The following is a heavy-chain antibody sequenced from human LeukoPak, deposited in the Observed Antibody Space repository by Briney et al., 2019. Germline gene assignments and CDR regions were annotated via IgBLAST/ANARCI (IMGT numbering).Heavy chain of an antibody. J-gene: IGHJ3*02. Sequence: ASVKVSCKGSGYTVTSYYMHWARQAPGQGLECMGIINPSGGSTSYAQKFQGRVTMPRETSKSPVYMELRSLRSEDTAVYYCARVPIFGVATYAFDIWGQGTMVSVCS. V-gene: IGHV1-46*03. CDR3: ARVPIFGVATYAFDI. D-gene: IGHD3-3*01. CDR2: INPSGGST. CDR1: GYTVTSYY.